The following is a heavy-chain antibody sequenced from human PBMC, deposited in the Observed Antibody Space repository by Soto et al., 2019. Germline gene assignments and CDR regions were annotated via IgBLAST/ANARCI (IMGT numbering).Heavy chain of an antibody. J-gene: IGHJ4*02. Sequence: EVQLLESGGGLVQPGGSLRLSCAASGFTFSSYAMSWVRQAPGKGLEWVSAISGSGGSTYYADSVKGRFTISRENSKNTLNLQMNSLRAEDTAVYYCAKGPYYYDSSGYYFDYWGQGTLVTVSS. CDR3: AKGPYYYDSSGYYFDY. D-gene: IGHD3-22*01. V-gene: IGHV3-23*01. CDR2: ISGSGGST. CDR1: GFTFSSYA.